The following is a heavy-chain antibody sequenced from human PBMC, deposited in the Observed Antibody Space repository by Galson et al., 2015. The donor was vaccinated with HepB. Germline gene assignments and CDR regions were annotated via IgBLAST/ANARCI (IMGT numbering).Heavy chain of an antibody. J-gene: IGHJ6*03. Sequence: SLRLSCAASGFTFSSYWMSWVRQAPGKGLEWVANIKQDGSEKYYVDSVKGRFTISRDNAKNSLYLQMNSLRAEDTAVYYCARTPSIAAADPYMDVWGKGTTVTVSS. D-gene: IGHD6-13*01. CDR2: IKQDGSEK. CDR1: GFTFSSYW. CDR3: ARTPSIAAADPYMDV. V-gene: IGHV3-7*01.